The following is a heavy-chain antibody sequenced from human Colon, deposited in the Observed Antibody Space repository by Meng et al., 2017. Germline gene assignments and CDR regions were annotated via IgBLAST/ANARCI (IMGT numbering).Heavy chain of an antibody. CDR3: ARERGTITRVRGDVDY. Sequence: GESLKISCSASGFIFGDYAMAWFRQAPVKGLEWVGLIRARGFGGTTEYAASAKGRFFISRDDSKSTTYLQMNSLKIEDTAFYYCARERGTITRVRGDVDYWGQGTLVTVSS. J-gene: IGHJ4*02. CDR2: IRARGFGGTT. V-gene: IGHV3-49*03. D-gene: IGHD3-10*01. CDR1: GFIFGDYA.